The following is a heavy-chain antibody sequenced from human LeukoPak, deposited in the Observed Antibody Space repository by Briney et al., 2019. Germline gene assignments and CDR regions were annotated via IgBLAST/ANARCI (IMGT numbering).Heavy chain of an antibody. CDR3: AKAYWDTFGWYYFDY. CDR2: IKQDGSEK. D-gene: IGHD6-19*01. CDR1: GFTFSSYW. V-gene: IGHV3-7*05. J-gene: IGHJ4*02. Sequence: GGSLRLSCAASGFTFSSYWMSWVRQAPGKGLEWVANIKQDGSEKYYVDSVKGRFTISRDNAKSSLYLQMNSLRAEDTAVYYCAKAYWDTFGWYYFDYWGQGTLVTVSS.